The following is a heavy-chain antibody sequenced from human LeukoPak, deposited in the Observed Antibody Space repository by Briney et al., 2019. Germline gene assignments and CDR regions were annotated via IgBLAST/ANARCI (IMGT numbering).Heavy chain of an antibody. V-gene: IGHV4-59*08. CDR2: VYNSGDT. CDR3: ARLEYSSSSTYFDY. D-gene: IGHD6-6*01. CDR1: GGSTSSDY. Sequence: SETLSLTCTVSGGSTSSDYWSWIRQSPGKGLEWVGYVYNSGDTGKNPSLKSRVTILLDTSKNQCSLKLTSVSAADTAVYYCARLEYSSSSTYFDYWGQGTLVTVSS. J-gene: IGHJ4*02.